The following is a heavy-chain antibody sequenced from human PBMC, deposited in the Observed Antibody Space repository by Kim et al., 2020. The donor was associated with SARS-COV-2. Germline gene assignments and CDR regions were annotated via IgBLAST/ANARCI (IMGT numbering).Heavy chain of an antibody. V-gene: IGHV3-48*02. Sequence: GGSLRLSCAASGFNFRSYSMNWVRQAPGKGLEWVSYISSSSSSIYYADSVRGRFTISRDNAKNSLFLQMNSLRDEDTAMYFCARDQPKQLRDYYYGMDVWGPGTTVTVSS. CDR1: GFNFRSYS. CDR2: ISSSSSSI. J-gene: IGHJ6*02. D-gene: IGHD6-6*01. CDR3: ARDQPKQLRDYYYGMDV.